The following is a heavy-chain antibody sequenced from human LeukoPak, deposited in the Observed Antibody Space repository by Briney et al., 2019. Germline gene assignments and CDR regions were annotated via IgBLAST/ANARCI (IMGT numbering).Heavy chain of an antibody. CDR3: AKDGPASYSTGWSYFDY. CDR1: GFTFSTYA. J-gene: IGHJ4*02. CDR2: SSPSGEST. D-gene: IGHD6-19*01. V-gene: IGHV3-23*01. Sequence: GGSLSLSCAASGFTFSTYAMTWVRQAPGKGLEWVASSSPSGESTKDAESVKGRFTISRDNSKNMLYLQMNSLRVEDTAVYYCAKDGPASYSTGWSYFDYWGQGTLVTVSS.